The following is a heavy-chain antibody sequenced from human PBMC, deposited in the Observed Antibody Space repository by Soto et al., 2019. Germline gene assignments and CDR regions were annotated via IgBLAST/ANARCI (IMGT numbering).Heavy chain of an antibody. Sequence: SVKVSCKASGGTFGSYAISWVRQAPGQGLEWMGGIIPIFGTANYAQKFQGRVTITADESTSTAYMELSSLRSEDTAVYYCATHSGPYYYDSSGYYSDYWGQGTLVTVSS. CDR2: IIPIFGTA. D-gene: IGHD3-22*01. V-gene: IGHV1-69*13. CDR1: GGTFGSYA. J-gene: IGHJ4*02. CDR3: ATHSGPYYYDSSGYYSDY.